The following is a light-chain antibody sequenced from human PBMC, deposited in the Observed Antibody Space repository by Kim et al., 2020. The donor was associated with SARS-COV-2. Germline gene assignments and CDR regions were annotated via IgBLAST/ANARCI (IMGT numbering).Light chain of an antibody. CDR1: QRVLNTSKNKNY. J-gene: IGKJ4*01. CDR3: QQYYSVPFT. Sequence: VTINCKSSQRVLNTSKNKNYLAWYQQKPGQPPNVLLYWASTRESGVPDRFSGSGSGTDFTLTISSLQAEDVAVYYCQQYYSVPFTFGGGTKVDIK. V-gene: IGKV4-1*01. CDR2: WAS.